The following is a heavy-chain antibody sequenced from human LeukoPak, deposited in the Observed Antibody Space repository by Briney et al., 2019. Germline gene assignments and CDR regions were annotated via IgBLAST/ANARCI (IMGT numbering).Heavy chain of an antibody. V-gene: IGHV3-30*02. CDR3: AKVFGSGWHSPNGAFDY. D-gene: IGHD6-19*01. J-gene: IGHJ4*02. CDR2: IRYDGSNK. Sequence: GGSLRLSCAASGFTFSSYGMHWVRQAPGKGLEWVAFIRYDGSNKYYADSVKGRFTISRDNSKNTLYLQMNSLRIEDTAVYYCAKVFGSGWHSPNGAFDYWGQGTLVTVSS. CDR1: GFTFSSYG.